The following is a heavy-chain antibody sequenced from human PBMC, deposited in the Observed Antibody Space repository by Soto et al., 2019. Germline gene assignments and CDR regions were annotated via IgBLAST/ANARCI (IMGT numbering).Heavy chain of an antibody. D-gene: IGHD3-10*01. J-gene: IGHJ6*03. Sequence: EVHLLESGGGLVQPGGSLRLSCAASGFTFDSYVMSWVRQAPGKGLEWVSSLSGSGRSTYYADSVKGRFTISRDNSKNTLYLQMSSLRAEDTAIYYCAKSYGDYFYYYMDVWGKGTTVTVSS. V-gene: IGHV3-23*01. CDR2: LSGSGRST. CDR1: GFTFDSYV. CDR3: AKSYGDYFYYYMDV.